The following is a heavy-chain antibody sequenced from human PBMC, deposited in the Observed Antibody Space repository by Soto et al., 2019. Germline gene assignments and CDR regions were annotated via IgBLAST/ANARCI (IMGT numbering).Heavy chain of an antibody. Sequence: QVQLQESGPGLVKPSQTLSLTCSVSGGSISSNSNRWSWIRQHPGQGLEWIGYISNSGATYYNPSLQSRFGLSADTSKNQFSLNLNSVTAADTAVYYCARGSLNAVWYFDLWGRGTQVTVSS. V-gene: IGHV4-31*03. J-gene: IGHJ2*01. D-gene: IGHD2-8*01. CDR2: ISNSGAT. CDR3: ARGSLNAVWYFDL. CDR1: GGSISSNSNR.